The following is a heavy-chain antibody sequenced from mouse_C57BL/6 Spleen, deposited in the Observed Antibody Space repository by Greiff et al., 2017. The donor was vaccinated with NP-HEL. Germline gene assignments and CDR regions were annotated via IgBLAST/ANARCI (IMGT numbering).Heavy chain of an antibody. J-gene: IGHJ4*01. V-gene: IGHV1-82*01. CDR3: ARAFITTVVYYYAMDY. D-gene: IGHD1-1*01. CDR1: GYAFSSSW. Sequence: VQLQQSGPELVKPGASVKISCKASGYAFSSSWMNWVKQRPGKGLEWIGRIYPGDGDTNYNGKFKGTATLTADKSSSTAYMQLSSLTSEDSAVYFCARAFITTVVYYYAMDYWGQGTSVTVSS. CDR2: IYPGDGDT.